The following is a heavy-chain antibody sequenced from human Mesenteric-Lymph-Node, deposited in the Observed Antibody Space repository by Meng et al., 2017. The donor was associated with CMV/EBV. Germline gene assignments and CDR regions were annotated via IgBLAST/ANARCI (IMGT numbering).Heavy chain of an antibody. D-gene: IGHD6-13*01. J-gene: IGHJ5*02. CDR1: GYTFTSYD. Sequence: ASVKVSCKASGYTFTSYDINWVRQATGQGLEWMGWMNPNSGNTGYAQKFQGRVSITRNTSISTAYMELSSLRSEDTAVYYCARGIAAAVNWFDPWGQGTLVTVSS. CDR3: ARGIAAAVNWFDP. CDR2: MNPNSGNT. V-gene: IGHV1-8*03.